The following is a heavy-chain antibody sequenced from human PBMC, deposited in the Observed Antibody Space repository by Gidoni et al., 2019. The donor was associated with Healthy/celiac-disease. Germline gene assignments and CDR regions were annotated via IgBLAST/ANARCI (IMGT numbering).Heavy chain of an antibody. D-gene: IGHD2-2*01. Sequence: EVQLLEAGGGLVQPGGSLRLPCDASGFTFSSTDMSWVRQAPGKGLEWVSAISGSGGSTYYADAVKGRFTISRDNSKNTLYLQMNSLRAEDTAVYYCAKDLVPAANYYYYYGMDVWGQGTTVTVSS. V-gene: IGHV3-23*01. CDR2: ISGSGGST. CDR1: GFTFSSTD. CDR3: AKDLVPAANYYYYYGMDV. J-gene: IGHJ6*02.